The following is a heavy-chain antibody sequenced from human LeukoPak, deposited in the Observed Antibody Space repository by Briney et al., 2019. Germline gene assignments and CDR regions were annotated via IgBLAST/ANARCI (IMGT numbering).Heavy chain of an antibody. V-gene: IGHV5-51*01. CDR2: TYPGDSDT. CDR1: GYIFPNYW. J-gene: IGHJ4*02. CDR3: TRPPSFSDPFEY. D-gene: IGHD3-16*02. Sequence: GESLKISCKTSGYIFPNYWIGWVRQMPGKGLEWMAITYPGDSDTRYSQSFQGQVTISVDKSIATAYLHWSNLEASDTAMYYCTRPPSFSDPFEYWGQGTLVIVSS.